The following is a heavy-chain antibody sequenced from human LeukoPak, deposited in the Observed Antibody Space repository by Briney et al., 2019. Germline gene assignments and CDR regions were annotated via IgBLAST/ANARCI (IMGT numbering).Heavy chain of an antibody. Sequence: PGGSLRLSCAASGFTFSTDIMNWVRQAPGKELEWVSSISSSSTYIYYADSVKGRFTISRDNAKNSLYLQMNSLRAEDTAVYYCATWIRPGQHWGQGTLVTVSS. CDR3: ATWIRPGQH. CDR2: ISSSSTYI. V-gene: IGHV3-21*01. CDR1: GFTFSTDI. J-gene: IGHJ1*01. D-gene: IGHD5-18*01.